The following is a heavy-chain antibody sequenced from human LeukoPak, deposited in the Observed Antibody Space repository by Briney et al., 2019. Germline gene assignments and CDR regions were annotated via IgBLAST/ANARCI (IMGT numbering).Heavy chain of an antibody. D-gene: IGHD6-13*01. CDR3: ARGSDSSTWFSSFDY. Sequence: PGGSLRLPCAASGFTFSSYWMHWVRQTPGKGLVWVSRIKSGGSTTSHADSVKGRFTISRDNAKNTLYLEMNSLRAEDTAVYYCARGSDSSTWFSSFDYWGQGALVTVSS. CDR2: IKSGGSTT. J-gene: IGHJ4*02. V-gene: IGHV3-74*01. CDR1: GFTFSSYW.